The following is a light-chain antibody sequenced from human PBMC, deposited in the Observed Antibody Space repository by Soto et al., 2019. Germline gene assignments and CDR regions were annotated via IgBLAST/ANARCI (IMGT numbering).Light chain of an antibody. J-gene: IGKJ1*01. CDR1: QSVSISY. CDR3: QQYGSSPET. V-gene: IGKV3-20*01. Sequence: EIVLTQSPGNLSLSPGERATLSCRASQSVSISYLAWYQQKPGQAPRLLIYGASSRATGIPDRFSGSGSGTDFALSISRLEPEDFAVYYCQQYGSSPETFGQGTKVEIK. CDR2: GAS.